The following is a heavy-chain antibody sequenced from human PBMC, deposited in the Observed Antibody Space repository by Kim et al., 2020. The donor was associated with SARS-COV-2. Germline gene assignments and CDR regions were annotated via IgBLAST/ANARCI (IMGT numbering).Heavy chain of an antibody. CDR2: MNPNSGNT. V-gene: IGHV1-8*01. J-gene: IGHJ6*02. CDR3: ARGFHSRITMVRGKSYGMDV. CDR1: GYTFTSYD. Sequence: ASAKVSCKASGYTFTSYDINWVRQATGQGLEWMGWMNPNSGNTGYAQKFQGRVTMTRNTSISTAYMELSSLRSEDTAVYYCARGFHSRITMVRGKSYGMDVWGQGTTVTVSS. D-gene: IGHD3-10*01.